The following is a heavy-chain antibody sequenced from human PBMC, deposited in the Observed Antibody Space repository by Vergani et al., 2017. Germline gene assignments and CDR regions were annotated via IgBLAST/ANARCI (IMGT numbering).Heavy chain of an antibody. J-gene: IGHJ4*02. CDR3: AKDASGWSPFDY. CDR2: ISGSGGST. Sequence: VQLVESGGGVVQPGRSLRLSCAASGFTFSSYGMHWVRQAPGKGLEWVSAISGSGGSTYYADSVKGRFTISRDNSKNTLYLQMNSLRAEDTAVYYCAKDASGWSPFDYWGQGTLVTVSS. V-gene: IGHV3-23*04. CDR1: GFTFSSYG. D-gene: IGHD6-19*01.